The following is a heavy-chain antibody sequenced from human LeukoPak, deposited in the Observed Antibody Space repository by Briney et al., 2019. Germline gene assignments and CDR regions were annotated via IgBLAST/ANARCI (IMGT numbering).Heavy chain of an antibody. CDR2: IYYSGIT. D-gene: IGHD6-19*01. CDR3: ARIMWLAYYYFDY. Sequence: PSETLTLTCTVSGRSLSSGSYFGGWIRQPPGRGLEWIESIYYSGITYYNPSLKSRVTISVDTSKNQFSLKLNSLTAADTAVYYCARIMWLAYYYFDYWGQGTLVAVSS. V-gene: IGHV4-39*01. J-gene: IGHJ4*02. CDR1: GRSLSSGSYF.